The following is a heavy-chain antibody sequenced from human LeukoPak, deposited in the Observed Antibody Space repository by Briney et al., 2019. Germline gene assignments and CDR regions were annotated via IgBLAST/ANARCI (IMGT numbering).Heavy chain of an antibody. CDR2: IYPGDSDT. D-gene: IGHD3-10*01. J-gene: IGHJ6*02. Sequence: GESLKISCKGSGYSFTSYWIGWVRQMPGKGLEWMGIIYPGDSDTRYSPSFQGQVTISADKSISTAYLQWSSLKASDTAMYYCARGSWFGELRAYGMDVWGQGTTVTVSS. V-gene: IGHV5-51*01. CDR1: GYSFTSYW. CDR3: ARGSWFGELRAYGMDV.